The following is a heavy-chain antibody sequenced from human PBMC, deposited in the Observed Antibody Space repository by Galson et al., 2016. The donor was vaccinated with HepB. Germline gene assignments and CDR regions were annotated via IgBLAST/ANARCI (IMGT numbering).Heavy chain of an antibody. CDR3: ARQGSPTTREYFQH. J-gene: IGHJ1*01. Sequence: SLRLSCAVSGSIFSGYWMSWVRQAPGKGLEWVSSISSSSGYIYYADSVKGRFIISRDNAKNSLYLQMHSLRVEDTAVYYCARQGSPTTREYFQHWGQGTLVTVSS. CDR2: ISSSSGYI. D-gene: IGHD2-2*01. CDR1: GSIFSGYW. V-gene: IGHV3-21*01.